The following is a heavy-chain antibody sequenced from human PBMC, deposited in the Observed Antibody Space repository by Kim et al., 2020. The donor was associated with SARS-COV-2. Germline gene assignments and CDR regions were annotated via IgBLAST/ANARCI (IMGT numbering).Heavy chain of an antibody. CDR3: FRGVIRIGGYYGMDV. CDR2: ISSNGGST. D-gene: IGHD3-16*01. Sequence: GGSLRLSCSASGFTFSSYAMHWVRQAPGKGLEYVSAISSNGGSTYYADSVKGRFTISRDNSKNTLYLQMSSLRAEDTAVYYGFRGVIRIGGYYGMDVWGQGTTVTVSS. V-gene: IGHV3-64D*09. J-gene: IGHJ6*02. CDR1: GFTFSSYA.